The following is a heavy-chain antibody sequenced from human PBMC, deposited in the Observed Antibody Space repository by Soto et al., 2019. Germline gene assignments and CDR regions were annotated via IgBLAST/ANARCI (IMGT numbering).Heavy chain of an antibody. CDR2: ISYDGSNK. J-gene: IGHJ6*02. V-gene: IGHV3-30*18. CDR1: GFTFSSYG. D-gene: IGHD3-10*01. CDR3: AKDQLRGVRGVITYYYGMDV. Sequence: PGGSLRLSCAAYGFTFSSYGMHWVRQAPGKGLEWVAVISYDGSNKYYADSVKGRFTISRDNSKNTLYLQMNSLRAEDTAVYYCAKDQLRGVRGVITYYYGMDVWGQGTTVTVSS.